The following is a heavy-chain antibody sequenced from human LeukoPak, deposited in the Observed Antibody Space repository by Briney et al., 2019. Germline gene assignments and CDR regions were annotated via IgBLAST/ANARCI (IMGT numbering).Heavy chain of an antibody. CDR3: TRGPGTSWFDF. V-gene: IGHV1-2*02. J-gene: IGHJ5*01. D-gene: IGHD1-1*01. CDR2: INIKSGGT. CDR1: GYTFTDHY. Sequence: ASVKVSCKASGYTFTDHYVHWVRQAPGQGLEWMGWINIKSGGTNYAEKFQGRATLTRDTSINSAYMEVSGLRFDDTAVYYCTRGPGTSWFDFWGQGALVTVSS.